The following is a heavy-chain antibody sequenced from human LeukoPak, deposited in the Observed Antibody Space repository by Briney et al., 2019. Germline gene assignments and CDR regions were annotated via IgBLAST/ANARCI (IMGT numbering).Heavy chain of an antibody. Sequence: SETLSLTCAVYGGSFSGYYWSWIRQPPGKGLEWIGEINHSGSTNYNPSLKSRVTISVDTSKNQFSLKLSSVTAADTAVYYCASGIAARPGAFDIWGQGTMVTVSS. V-gene: IGHV4-34*01. J-gene: IGHJ3*02. CDR3: ASGIAARPGAFDI. D-gene: IGHD6-6*01. CDR1: GGSFSGYY. CDR2: INHSGST.